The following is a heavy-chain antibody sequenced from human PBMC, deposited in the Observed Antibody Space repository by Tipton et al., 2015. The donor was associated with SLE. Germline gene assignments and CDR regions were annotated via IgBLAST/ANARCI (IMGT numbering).Heavy chain of an antibody. D-gene: IGHD7-27*01. J-gene: IGHJ4*02. CDR2: IYYSGTT. CDR3: ARDPNGGYGSFDY. CDR1: GFTVSSNY. Sequence: LRLSCAASGFTVSSNYMSWVRQAPGKGLEWIGYIYYSGTTYYNPSLKSRVTISIDTSKNQFSLKLSSVTAADTAVYYCARDPNGGYGSFDYWGLGALVTVSS. V-gene: IGHV4-59*02.